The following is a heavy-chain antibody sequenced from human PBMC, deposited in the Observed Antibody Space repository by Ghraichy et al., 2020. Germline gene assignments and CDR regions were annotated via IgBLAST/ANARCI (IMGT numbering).Heavy chain of an antibody. CDR2: IKSKNDGGTT. D-gene: IGHD3/OR15-3a*01. Sequence: GGSLRLSCAASGFTFSNAWMSWVRQAPGKGLEWVGRIKSKNDGGTTNYAAPVKGRFTISRDDSKNTLFLQMNSLKAEDTAVYYCTTGRTGLTKDWFDPWGQGTLVTVSS. CDR3: TTGRTGLTKDWFDP. CDR1: GFTFSNAW. J-gene: IGHJ5*02. V-gene: IGHV3-15*01.